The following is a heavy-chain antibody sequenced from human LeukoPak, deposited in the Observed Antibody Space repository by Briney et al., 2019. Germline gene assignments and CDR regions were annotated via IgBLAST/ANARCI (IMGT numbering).Heavy chain of an antibody. D-gene: IGHD4-17*01. CDR3: ARGDYGDYSGGYYFDY. J-gene: IGHJ4*02. CDR2: IYSGGNT. Sequence: PGGSLRLSCAASGFTVSSNYMSWVRQAPGKGLEWVSVIYSGGNTYYAVSVKGRFTISRDNSKNTLYLQMNSLRAEDTAVYYCARGDYGDYSGGYYFDYWGQGTLVTVSS. CDR1: GFTVSSNY. V-gene: IGHV3-53*01.